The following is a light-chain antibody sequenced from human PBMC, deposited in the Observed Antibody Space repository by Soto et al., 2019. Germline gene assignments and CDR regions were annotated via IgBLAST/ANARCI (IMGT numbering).Light chain of an antibody. CDR1: QSVSSS. Sequence: EIVMTQSPATLSVSPGERVTLSCSASQSVSSSLAWYQQKPGQAPRLLIYGASTRAIGIPGRFSGSGSETEFTLTISSLQSEDFAVYYCQQYNNWWTFGQGTKVETK. CDR2: GAS. J-gene: IGKJ1*01. CDR3: QQYNNWWT. V-gene: IGKV3-15*01.